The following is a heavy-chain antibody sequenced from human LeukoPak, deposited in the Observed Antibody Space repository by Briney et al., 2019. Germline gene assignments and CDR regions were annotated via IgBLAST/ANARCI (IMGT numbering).Heavy chain of an antibody. CDR1: GGSISSYY. CDR3: ARGQTYYDFWSGYYFNWFDP. J-gene: IGHJ5*02. V-gene: IGHV4-59*01. CDR2: IYYSGST. D-gene: IGHD3-3*01. Sequence: SETLSLTCTVSGGSISSYYWSWIRQPPGKGLEWIGYIYYSGSTNYNPSLKSRVTTSVDTSKNQFSLKLSSVTAADTAVYYCARGQTYYDFWSGYYFNWFDPWGQGTLVTVSS.